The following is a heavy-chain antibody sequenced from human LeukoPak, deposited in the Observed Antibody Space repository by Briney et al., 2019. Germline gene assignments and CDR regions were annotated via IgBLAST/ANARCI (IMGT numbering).Heavy chain of an antibody. J-gene: IGHJ4*02. D-gene: IGHD2-15*01. CDR2: INPDKGAT. V-gene: IGHV1-2*02. CDR1: GYTFDGYY. CDR3: SSWDCSSGSCYTNMNFDH. Sequence: ASVTVSCKASGYTFDGYYIHWVRRAPGQGLEWLGWINPDKGATKTAQKFRDRVIMTTDKSLATAYMEVTNLTSDDTAIYTRSSWDCSSGSCYTNMNFDHWGQGSLVTVSS.